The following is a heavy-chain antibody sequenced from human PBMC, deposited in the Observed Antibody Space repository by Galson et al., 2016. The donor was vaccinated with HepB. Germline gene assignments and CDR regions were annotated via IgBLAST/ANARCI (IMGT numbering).Heavy chain of an antibody. J-gene: IGHJ6*02. CDR3: ARTFFEPPNFYYYYGGDV. CDR1: GFSLSTSGMS. V-gene: IGHV2-70*11. D-gene: IGHD1-14*01. Sequence: PALVKPTQTLTLTCTVSGFSLSTSGMSVSWIRQPRQPPGKALEWVARIDWDDDKYYSTSLKTRLTISKDTSKNQVVLTMTNMDPMDTATYYCARTFFEPPNFYYYYGGDVWGQGTTVTVSS. CDR2: IDWDDDK.